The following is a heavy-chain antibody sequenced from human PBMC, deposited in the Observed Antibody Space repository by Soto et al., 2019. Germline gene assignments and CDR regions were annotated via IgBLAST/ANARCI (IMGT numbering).Heavy chain of an antibody. V-gene: IGHV3-21*01. CDR2: ISSSSAYI. Sequence: EVQLVESGGDLVKPGGSLRLSCADSGFTFSSYSMNWVRQAPGKGLEWVSAISSSSAYIFYADSVRGRFTVSRDNAKNSLYLQMNSLSADDTAVYYCARGGREITSHLDSWGQGTLVTVSS. CDR3: ARGGREITSHLDS. CDR1: GFTFSSYS. D-gene: IGHD3-10*01. J-gene: IGHJ4*02.